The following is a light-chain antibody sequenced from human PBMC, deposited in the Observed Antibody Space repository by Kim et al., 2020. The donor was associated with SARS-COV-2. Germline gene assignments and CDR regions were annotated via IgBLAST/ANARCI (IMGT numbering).Light chain of an antibody. CDR1: ILRRYH. Sequence: SSELTQDPAVSVALGQTVSITCQGDILRRYHASWYQQKPGQAPVLVISGKDSRASGIPDRFSGSSSGATTSLTITGAQAEAEADYYCNCRVVSGVHYVFG. CDR3: NCRVVSGVHYV. V-gene: IGLV3-19*01. CDR2: GKD. J-gene: IGLJ6*01.